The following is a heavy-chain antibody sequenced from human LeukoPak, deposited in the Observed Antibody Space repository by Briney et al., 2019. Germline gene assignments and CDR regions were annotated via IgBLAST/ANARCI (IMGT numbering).Heavy chain of an antibody. J-gene: IGHJ4*02. V-gene: IGHV3-30*04. CDR1: GFTFSSYA. CDR2: ISYEGSNK. CDR3: AGGRTDIVVVPATLRNYYFDY. Sequence: GGSLRLSCAASGFTFSSYAMHWVRQAPGKGLEWVAVISYEGSNKNYADSVKGRFTISRDNSKNTLYLQMNSLRAEDTAVYYCAGGRTDIVVVPATLRNYYFDYWGQGTLVTVSS. D-gene: IGHD2-2*01.